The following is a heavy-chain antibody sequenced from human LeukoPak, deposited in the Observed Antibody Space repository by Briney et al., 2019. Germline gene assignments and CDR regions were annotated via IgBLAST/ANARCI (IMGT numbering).Heavy chain of an antibody. CDR1: GFTFSSYE. V-gene: IGHV3-21*01. J-gene: IGHJ4*02. Sequence: GGSLRLSCAASGFTFSSYEMNWVRQAPGKGLEWVSSISSSSSYIYYADSVKGRFTISRDNAKNSLYLQMNSLRAEDTAVYYCARDGIAVAGTVPLSYWGQGTLVTVSS. CDR2: ISSSSSYI. D-gene: IGHD6-19*01. CDR3: ARDGIAVAGTVPLSY.